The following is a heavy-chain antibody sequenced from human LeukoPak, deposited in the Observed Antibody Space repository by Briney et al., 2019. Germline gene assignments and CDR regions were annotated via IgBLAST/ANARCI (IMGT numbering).Heavy chain of an antibody. CDR3: ARWSGPLLNWFDP. V-gene: IGHV4-61*02. CDR2: IYTSGST. J-gene: IGHJ5*02. Sequence: PSQTLSLTCTVSGASISSGEYYWSWIRQPAGKGLEWIGRIYTSGSTDYNPSLKSRVTISVDTSKNQFSLKLSSVTAADTAVYYCARWSGPLLNWFDPWGQGTLVTVSS. CDR1: GASISSGEYY.